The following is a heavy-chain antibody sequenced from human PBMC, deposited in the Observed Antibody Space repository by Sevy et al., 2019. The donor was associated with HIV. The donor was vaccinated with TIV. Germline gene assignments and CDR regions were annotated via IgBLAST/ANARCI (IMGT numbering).Heavy chain of an antibody. CDR3: ARQRQYQLLSYYYYGMDV. V-gene: IGHV1-18*01. Sequence: ASVKVSCKAYGYTFTSYGISWVRQAPGRGLEWMGWISAYNDNTNYAQKLQGRVTMTTDTSTSTAYMELRSLRSDDTAVYYCARQRQYQLLSYYYYGMDVWGQGTTVTVSS. D-gene: IGHD2-2*01. CDR2: ISAYNDNT. J-gene: IGHJ6*02. CDR1: GYTFTSYG.